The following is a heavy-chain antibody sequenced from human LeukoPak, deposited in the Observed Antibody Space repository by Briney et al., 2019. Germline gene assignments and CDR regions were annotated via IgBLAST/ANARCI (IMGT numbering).Heavy chain of an antibody. V-gene: IGHV3-21*01. J-gene: IGHJ4*02. CDR1: GSTFSSAG. D-gene: IGHD3-9*01. Sequence: PGGSLRLSCAASGSTFSSAGMSWVRQAPGKGLEWVSGVTTRDSRMYYADPVRGRFTLSRDNANNALHLQMSSLTAEDTAVYYCARDPSIDRFQFFDYWGQGVQVTVSS. CDR3: ARDPSIDRFQFFDY. CDR2: VTTRDSRM.